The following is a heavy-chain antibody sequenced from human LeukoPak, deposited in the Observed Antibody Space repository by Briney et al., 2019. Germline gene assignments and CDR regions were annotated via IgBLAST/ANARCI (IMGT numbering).Heavy chain of an antibody. D-gene: IGHD6-19*01. V-gene: IGHV4-30-4*01. CDR1: SGPISSGDYY. J-gene: IGHJ4*02. Sequence: SQTLSLTCTVSSGPISSGDYYWSWIRQSPGKGLEWIGYIYYSGSTYYNPSLKSRVTLSIDTSKNHFSLKLSSVTAADTAVYYCARGAPYSSGWLAGYWGQGTLVTVSS. CDR2: IYYSGST. CDR3: ARGAPYSSGWLAGY.